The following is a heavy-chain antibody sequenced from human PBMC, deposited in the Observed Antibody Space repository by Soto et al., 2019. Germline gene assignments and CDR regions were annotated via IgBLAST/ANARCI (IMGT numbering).Heavy chain of an antibody. J-gene: IGHJ6*02. D-gene: IGHD1-1*01. CDR3: VRQGIGNLHGLVDV. Sequence: QVQLQQSGPGLVKPSETLSLTCSVSSGPTSSHNWGWIRQTPGRGLEWIGYVYSTGGTSYNPSLTCRVTISADTSTNHISLTLTSVTAAATAVYYCVRQGIGNLHGLVDVWGQGTTVRVSS. CDR1: SGPTSSHN. V-gene: IGHV4-59*08. CDR2: VYSTGGT.